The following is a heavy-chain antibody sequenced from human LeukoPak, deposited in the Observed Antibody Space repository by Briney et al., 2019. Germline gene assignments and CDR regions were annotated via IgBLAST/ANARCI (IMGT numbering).Heavy chain of an antibody. J-gene: IGHJ4*02. CDR2: IYNDGSAT. CDR3: TRESGSSRFFDF. Sequence: GGSLRLSCAVSGLSFSDHWMHWVRQPPGEGLVWVSRIYNDGSATTYADSVKGRFTISRDNAKNTLYLQMNSLRAEDTAVYYCTRESGSSRFFDFWGQGTPVTVSS. V-gene: IGHV3-74*01. CDR1: GLSFSDHW. D-gene: IGHD6-6*01.